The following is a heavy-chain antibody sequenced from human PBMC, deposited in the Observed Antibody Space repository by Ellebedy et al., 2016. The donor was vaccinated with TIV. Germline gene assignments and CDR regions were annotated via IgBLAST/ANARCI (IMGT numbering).Heavy chain of an antibody. CDR2: IGGGGNII. CDR3: AKALLGGTLITNVRGVYYGMDV. J-gene: IGHJ6*02. D-gene: IGHD3-10*01. CDR1: GFTFSNYA. Sequence: PGGSLRLSCAASGFTFSNYAMSWVRQAPGKGLEWVSVIGGGGNIIHYVDSVKGRFIISRDNSKNTLYLQMNSLRADDTAVYYCAKALLGGTLITNVRGVYYGMDVWGQGTTVTVSS. V-gene: IGHV3-23*01.